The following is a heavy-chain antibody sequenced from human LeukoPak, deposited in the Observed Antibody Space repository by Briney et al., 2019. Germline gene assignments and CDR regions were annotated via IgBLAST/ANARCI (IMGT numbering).Heavy chain of an antibody. Sequence: GGSLRLSCAASGFIFSSYGMHWVRQAPGKGLEWMAFIRYDGSNKYYADSVKGRFTISRDNSKNTLYLQMNSLRAEDTAVYYCAKDLRGSSWYVGTWFDPWGQGTLVTVSS. CDR1: GFIFSSYG. J-gene: IGHJ5*02. D-gene: IGHD6-13*01. CDR3: AKDLRGSSWYVGTWFDP. CDR2: IRYDGSNK. V-gene: IGHV3-30*02.